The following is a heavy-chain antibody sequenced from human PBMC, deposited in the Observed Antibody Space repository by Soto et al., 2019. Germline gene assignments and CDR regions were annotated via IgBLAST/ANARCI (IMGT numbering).Heavy chain of an antibody. V-gene: IGHV3-23*01. CDR2: ISGSGGST. D-gene: IGHD3-3*01. CDR3: AKMLYDFWSGYLFDP. CDR1: GFTFSSYA. Sequence: GGSLRLSCAASGFTFSSYAMSWVRQAPGKGLEWVSAISGSGGSTYYADSVKGRFTISRDNSKNTLYLQMNSLRAEDTAVYYCAKMLYDFWSGYLFDPWGQGTLVTVSS. J-gene: IGHJ5*02.